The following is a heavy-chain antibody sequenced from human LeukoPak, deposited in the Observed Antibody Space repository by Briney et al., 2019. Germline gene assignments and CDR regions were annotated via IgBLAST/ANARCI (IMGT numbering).Heavy chain of an antibody. CDR2: ISSGGSIK. J-gene: IGHJ4*02. D-gene: IGHD2-2*01. Sequence: GGSLRLSCAASGFTFSSYSMNWVRQAPGKGLEWVSHISSGGSIKYYADSLKGRFTISRDNAKNSLYLQMNSLRAEDTAVYYCARRYCSSTDCLFDYWGQGTLVTVSS. CDR1: GFTFSSYS. V-gene: IGHV3-48*04. CDR3: ARRYCSSTDCLFDY.